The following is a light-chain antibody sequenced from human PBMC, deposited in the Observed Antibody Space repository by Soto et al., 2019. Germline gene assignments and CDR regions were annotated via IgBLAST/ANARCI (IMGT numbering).Light chain of an antibody. J-gene: IGKJ1*01. V-gene: IGKV3-15*01. Sequence: EIVMTQSPATLSVSPGERATLSCRASQSVNNNLAWYQQKPGQAPRLLIYGASTRATGIPARFSGSVSGSDFTLTISSLQSEAFAIYYCQQYNNWWTFGQGTKVEIK. CDR3: QQYNNWWT. CDR1: QSVNNN. CDR2: GAS.